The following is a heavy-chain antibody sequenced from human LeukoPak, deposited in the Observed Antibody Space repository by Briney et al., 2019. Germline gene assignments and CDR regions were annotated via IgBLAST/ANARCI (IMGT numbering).Heavy chain of an antibody. Sequence: SVKVSCKASRYTSGEYYIHWVRQAPGQGLEWMGGIIPIFGTANYAQKFQGRVTITTDESTSTAYMELSSLRSEDTAVYYCAREWISGGSGSYIRDYWGQGTLVTVSS. CDR2: IIPIFGTA. CDR3: AREWISGGSGSYIRDY. J-gene: IGHJ4*02. D-gene: IGHD3-10*01. CDR1: RYTSGEYY. V-gene: IGHV1-69*05.